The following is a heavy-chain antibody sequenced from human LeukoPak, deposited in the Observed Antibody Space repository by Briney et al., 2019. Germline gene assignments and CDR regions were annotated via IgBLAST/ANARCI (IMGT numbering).Heavy chain of an antibody. V-gene: IGHV3-30*04. Sequence: GGSLRLSCAASGFTLSSYAMHWVRQAPGKGLEWVAVISYDGSNKYYADSVKGRFTISRDNSKNTLYLQMNSLRAEDTAVYYCASLRISSSYAFDYWGQGTLVTVSS. CDR1: GFTLSSYA. J-gene: IGHJ4*02. D-gene: IGHD6-13*01. CDR3: ASLRISSSYAFDY. CDR2: ISYDGSNK.